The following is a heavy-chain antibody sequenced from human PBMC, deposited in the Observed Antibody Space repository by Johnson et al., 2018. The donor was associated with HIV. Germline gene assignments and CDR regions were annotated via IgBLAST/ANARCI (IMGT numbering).Heavy chain of an antibody. V-gene: IGHV3-33*06. J-gene: IGHJ3*02. CDR3: GKEGISMEVDI. CDR2: ICFDGSNK. D-gene: IGHD3-10*01. CDR1: GFTFSNYG. Sequence: QVQLVESGGGVVQPGRSLRLSCAASGFTFSNYGMHWVRQAPGKGLEWVAVICFDGSNKYYADSVKGRFTISRDNSKNTLYLQMDSLRAEDTAVDYWGKEGISMEVDIWGQGTTVTVSS.